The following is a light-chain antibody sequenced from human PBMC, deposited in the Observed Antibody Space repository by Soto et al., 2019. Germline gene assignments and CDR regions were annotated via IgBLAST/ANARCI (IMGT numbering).Light chain of an antibody. J-gene: IGLJ1*01. CDR2: EVV. Sequence: QSALSQPRSASGSPGQSVTISCTGTKNDIGLYDFVSWYQHHPGKAPRLIIYEVVQRPSGVPDRFSGSKSGNTASLTVSGLQAADEADYFCKSYPGSNNAVFGTGHKFTVL. CDR3: KSYPGSNNAV. CDR1: KNDIGLYDF. V-gene: IGLV2-8*01.